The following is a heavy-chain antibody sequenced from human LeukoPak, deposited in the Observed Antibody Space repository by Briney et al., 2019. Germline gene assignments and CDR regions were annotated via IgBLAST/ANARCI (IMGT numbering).Heavy chain of an antibody. CDR3: ATGGITIFGVVIPELHDY. CDR2: ISYDGSNK. V-gene: IGHV3-30-3*01. J-gene: IGHJ4*02. D-gene: IGHD3-3*01. Sequence: AGGSLRLSCAASGFTFSSYVMHWVRQAPGKGLEWVAVISYDGSNKYNADSVKGRFTISRDNSKNTLYLQMNSLRAEDTAVYYCATGGITIFGVVIPELHDYWGQGTLVTVSS. CDR1: GFTFSSYV.